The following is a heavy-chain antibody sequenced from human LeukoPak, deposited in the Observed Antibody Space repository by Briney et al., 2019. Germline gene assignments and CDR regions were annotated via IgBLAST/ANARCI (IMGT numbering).Heavy chain of an antibody. J-gene: IGHJ4*02. CDR3: AVGAKELGYFDY. CDR2: ISWDGGST. CDR1: GFTFDDYA. V-gene: IGHV3-43D*03. Sequence: GGSLRLSCAASGFTFDDYAMHWVRQASGKGLEWVSLISWDGGSTYYADSVKGRFTISRDNSKNSLYLQMNSLRAEDTALYYCAVGAKELGYFDYWGQGTLVTVSS. D-gene: IGHD1-26*01.